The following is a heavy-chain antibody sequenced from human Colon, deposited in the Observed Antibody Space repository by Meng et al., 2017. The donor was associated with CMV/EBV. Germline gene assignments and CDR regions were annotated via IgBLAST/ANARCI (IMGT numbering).Heavy chain of an antibody. CDR2: IHYSGRT. Sequence: SETLSLTCTVSGGSISTYYWSWIRQPPGKGLEWLGDIHYSGRTTYNPALNSRVTISVDTSKNQFSLNLSSVTPADTAVYYCASLRSRNAFNIWGQGTMVTVSS. J-gene: IGHJ3*02. V-gene: IGHV4-59*01. CDR3: ASLRSRNAFNI. CDR1: GGSISTYY.